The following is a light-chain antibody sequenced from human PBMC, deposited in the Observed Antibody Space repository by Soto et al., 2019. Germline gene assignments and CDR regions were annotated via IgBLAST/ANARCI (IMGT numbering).Light chain of an antibody. J-gene: IGLJ2*01. Sequence: QSARTQPASVSGFAGQSITISCTGTSSDVGGYNYVSWYQQDPGKAPKLMIYDVSNRPSGVSNRFSGSKSGNTASLTISGLQAEDEAAYYCSSYTSSSTLLFGGGTKLTVL. CDR1: SSDVGGYNY. CDR2: DVS. CDR3: SSYTSSSTLL. V-gene: IGLV2-14*01.